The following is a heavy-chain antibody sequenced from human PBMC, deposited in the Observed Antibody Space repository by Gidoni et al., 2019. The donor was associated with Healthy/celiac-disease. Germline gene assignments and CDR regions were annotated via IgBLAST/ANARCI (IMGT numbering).Heavy chain of an antibody. D-gene: IGHD3-3*01. Sequence: QVQLVQSGAEVKKPGASVKVSCKASGYTFTGYYMHWVRQAPGQGLEWMGWINPNSGGTNYAQKFQGRVTMTRDTSISTAYMELSRLRSDDTAVYYCARDSRDYDFWSGYPLYWCQGTLVTVSS. J-gene: IGHJ4*02. CDR2: INPNSGGT. CDR3: ARDSRDYDFWSGYPLY. CDR1: GYTFTGYY. V-gene: IGHV1-2*02.